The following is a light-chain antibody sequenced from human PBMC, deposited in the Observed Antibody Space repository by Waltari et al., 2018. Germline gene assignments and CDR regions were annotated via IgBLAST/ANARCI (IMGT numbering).Light chain of an antibody. CDR1: VLAEKY. CDR2: KDT. V-gene: IGLV3-27*01. J-gene: IGLJ2*01. Sequence: YDLAQPFSVSVSPGQTATIPCSGDVLAEKYVRWFQQRPGQAPTLILYKDTERPSGIPECVSGSSSGSTVTLTIRGALLEDEADYHCHAAADNNWFFGGGTKLTVL. CDR3: HAAADNNWF.